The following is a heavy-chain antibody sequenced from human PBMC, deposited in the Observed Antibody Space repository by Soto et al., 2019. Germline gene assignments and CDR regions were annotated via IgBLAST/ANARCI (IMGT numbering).Heavy chain of an antibody. D-gene: IGHD3-22*01. V-gene: IGHV3-23*01. CDR2: ISGSGEST. J-gene: IGHJ4*02. Sequence: EVQLLESGGGLVQPGGSLRLSCEAAGFTFSSYAMYWVRQAPGKGLEWVAGISGSGESTYYTDSVKGRFTITRDNYKNTQYNGLRAEDTAVYYCAKDWRISIRSGYNNFLDYRGQGTLVTVSS. CDR1: GFTFSSYA. CDR3: AKDWRISIRSGYNNFLDY.